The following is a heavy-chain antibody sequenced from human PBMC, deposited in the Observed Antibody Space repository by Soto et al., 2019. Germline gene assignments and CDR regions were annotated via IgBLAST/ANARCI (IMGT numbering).Heavy chain of an antibody. CDR2: MDQDGSER. V-gene: IGHV3-7*01. D-gene: IGHD3-16*01. Sequence: EVQLVESGGGLVQPGGSLRLSCAASGFTFSTYWMTWVRQPPGKGLEWVANMDQDGSERYYVDSVRGRFTVSRDNAKNSLYLQMNSLRAEDTAVYYCVCGGNFFIYWGQGALGTVSP. CDR3: VCGGNFFIY. CDR1: GFTFSTYW. J-gene: IGHJ4*02.